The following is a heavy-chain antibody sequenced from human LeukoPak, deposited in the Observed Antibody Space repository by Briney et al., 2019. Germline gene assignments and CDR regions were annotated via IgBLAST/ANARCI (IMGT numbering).Heavy chain of an antibody. J-gene: IGHJ4*02. D-gene: IGHD3-9*01. Sequence: GGSLRLSCAASGFTFSSYEMNWVRQAPGKGLEWVSYISSSGSTIYYADSVKGRFTISRDNAKNSLYLQMNSLRAEDTAVYYCARYDYDILTGYATPFDYWGQGTLVTVSS. CDR2: ISSSGSTI. CDR1: GFTFSSYE. V-gene: IGHV3-48*03. CDR3: ARYDYDILTGYATPFDY.